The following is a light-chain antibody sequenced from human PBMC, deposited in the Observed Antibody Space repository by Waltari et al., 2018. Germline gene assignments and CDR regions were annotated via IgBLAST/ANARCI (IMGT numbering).Light chain of an antibody. Sequence: DIQMTQSPSSVSASVGDRVTITCRASQVISSWLAWYQQKPGKAPKLLIYAASSLQSGVPSRFSGSGSGTDFTLTISSLQPEDFATYYCQQANSFPPWTFGQGTKVEIK. J-gene: IGKJ1*01. V-gene: IGKV1-12*01. CDR3: QQANSFPPWT. CDR2: AAS. CDR1: QVISSW.